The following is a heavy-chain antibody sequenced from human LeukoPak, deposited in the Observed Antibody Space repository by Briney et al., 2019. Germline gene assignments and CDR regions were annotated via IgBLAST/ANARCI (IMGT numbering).Heavy chain of an antibody. CDR3: AKLGTYFYFDF. V-gene: IGHV3-23*01. D-gene: IGHD7-27*01. CDR2: ISGSGSDT. Sequence: PGGSLRLPCAASGFNFSPYGMSWLRQAPGKGLEWVAGISGSGSDTYYADSVKGRFTISRDNFKNTVDLQMNSLRADDTAVYYCAKLGTYFYFDFWGRGTLVTVSS. J-gene: IGHJ2*01. CDR1: GFNFSPYG.